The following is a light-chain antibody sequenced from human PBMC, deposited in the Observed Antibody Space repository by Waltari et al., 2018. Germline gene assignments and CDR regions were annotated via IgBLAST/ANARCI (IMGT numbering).Light chain of an antibody. Sequence: QSALTQPASVSGSPGQSITISCTGPSSYVAGYNLVPCSQQPPGNAPKPMIYEGSKRPSGVSNRFSGSKSGNTASLTISGLQAEDEADYYCCSYAGSSTYVFGTGTKVTVL. V-gene: IGLV2-23*01. J-gene: IGLJ1*01. CDR3: CSYAGSSTYV. CDR1: SSYVAGYNL. CDR2: EGS.